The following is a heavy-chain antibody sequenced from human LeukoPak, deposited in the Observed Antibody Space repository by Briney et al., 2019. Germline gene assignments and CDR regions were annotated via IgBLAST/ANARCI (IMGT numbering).Heavy chain of an antibody. CDR2: INPSGGST. Sequence: ASVKVSCKASGYTFTSYYMHWVRQAPGQGLEWMGIINPSGGSTSYAQKFQGRVTMTRDTSTSTAYMELSRLRSDDTAVYYCARELATVVTPGWYFDYWGQGTLVTVSS. CDR1: GYTFTSYY. D-gene: IGHD4-23*01. CDR3: ARELATVVTPGWYFDY. J-gene: IGHJ4*02. V-gene: IGHV1-46*01.